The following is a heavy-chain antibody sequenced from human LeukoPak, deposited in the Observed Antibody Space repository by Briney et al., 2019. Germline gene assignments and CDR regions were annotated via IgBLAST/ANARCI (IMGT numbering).Heavy chain of an antibody. CDR2: INHSGST. CDR1: GGSFSGYY. Sequence: SETLSLTCAVYGGSFSGYYWSWIRQPPGKGLEWIGEINHSGSTNYNPSLKSRVTISVDTSKNQFSLKLSSVTVADTAVYYCTGYCSSTSCYGSWFDPWGQGTLVTVSS. J-gene: IGHJ5*02. V-gene: IGHV4-34*01. CDR3: TGYCSSTSCYGSWFDP. D-gene: IGHD2-2*01.